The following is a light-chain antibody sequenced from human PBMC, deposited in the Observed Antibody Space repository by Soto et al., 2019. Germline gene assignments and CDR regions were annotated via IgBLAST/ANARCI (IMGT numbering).Light chain of an antibody. Sequence: EIVLTQSPGTLSLSPGERATLSCRASQSVSSSYLGWYQQKPGQAPRLLIYGTSGRATGIPDRFSGSGSGTDFTLTISRLEPEDFAVYYCQQYGSSITFGQGTRLEIK. CDR1: QSVSSSY. CDR2: GTS. CDR3: QQYGSSIT. J-gene: IGKJ5*01. V-gene: IGKV3-20*01.